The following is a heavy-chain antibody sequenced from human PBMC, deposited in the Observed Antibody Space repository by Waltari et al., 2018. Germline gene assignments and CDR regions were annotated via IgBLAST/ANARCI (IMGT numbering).Heavy chain of an antibody. Sequence: QVQLVQSGAEVKKPGSSVKVSCKASGGHFSSYAILWVRQAPGQGLEWMGRIIPIFGTANYAQKFQGRVTITADKSTSTAYMELSSLRSEDTAVYYCARDLLHYYDSSGYYSHYWGQGTLVTVSS. D-gene: IGHD3-22*01. J-gene: IGHJ4*02. V-gene: IGHV1-69*13. CDR3: ARDLLHYYDSSGYYSHY. CDR2: IIPIFGTA. CDR1: GGHFSSYA.